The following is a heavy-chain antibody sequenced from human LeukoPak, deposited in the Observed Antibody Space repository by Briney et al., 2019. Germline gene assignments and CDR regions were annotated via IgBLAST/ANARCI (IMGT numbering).Heavy chain of an antibody. V-gene: IGHV4-34*01. CDR2: INHSGST. D-gene: IGHD4-17*01. J-gene: IGHJ1*01. CDR1: GGSFSGYY. Sequence: SETLSLTCAVYGGSFSGYYWSWIRQPPGKGLEWIGEINHSGSTNYNPSLKCRVTISVDTSKNQFSLKLSSVTAADTAVYYCARPTTVTTHYFQHWGQDTPVTVSS. CDR3: ARPTTVTTHYFQH.